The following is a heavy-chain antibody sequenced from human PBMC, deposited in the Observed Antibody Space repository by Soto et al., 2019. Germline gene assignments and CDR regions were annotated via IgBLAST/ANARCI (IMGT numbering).Heavy chain of an antibody. J-gene: IGHJ4*02. V-gene: IGHV3-33*01. Sequence: PRGSRRLSWVTSDFAFSNYVMHWVRQAPGKGLGWVALIWYEGTNSYYGDSVKGRFTVSRDNSKKTLYLQMNSLRADDTGVYYCVRGGSCRGGSCYPNMDFYGDYEGFDYWGQGTLVTVSS. D-gene: IGHD2-15*01. CDR2: IWYEGTNS. CDR3: VRGGSCRGGSCYPNMDFYGDYEGFDY. CDR1: DFAFSNYV.